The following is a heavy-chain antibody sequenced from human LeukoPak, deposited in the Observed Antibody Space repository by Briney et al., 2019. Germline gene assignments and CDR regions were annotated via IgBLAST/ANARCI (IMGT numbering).Heavy chain of an antibody. CDR3: ARPTDGDSTRYGMDV. Sequence: GGSLRLSCAASGFTFRNYAMSWVRQAPGKGLEWVSVIYSGGSTYYADSVKGRFSTSRDSSTSTLFLQMDSLRVEDTAMYYCARPTDGDSTRYGMDVWGQGTTVIVSS. D-gene: IGHD2-21*02. J-gene: IGHJ6*02. CDR1: GFTFRNYA. CDR2: IYSGGST. V-gene: IGHV3-23*03.